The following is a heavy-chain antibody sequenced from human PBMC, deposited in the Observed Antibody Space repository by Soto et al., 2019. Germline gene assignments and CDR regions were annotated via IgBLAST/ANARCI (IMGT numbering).Heavy chain of an antibody. CDR2: VIPIFHTT. CDR3: ARDSGHLALYYNFGLDV. CDR1: GGSFSNFG. Sequence: QVQLVQSGAEVKKPGSSVKVSCKASGGSFSNFGIIWVRQAPGQGLEWMGGVIPIFHTTNYAQKFQDRLTITADETTGTVSTELICLISDDTAIYYCARDSGHLALYYNFGLDVWGQGTSITVSS. J-gene: IGHJ6*02. V-gene: IGHV1-69*01. D-gene: IGHD6-25*01.